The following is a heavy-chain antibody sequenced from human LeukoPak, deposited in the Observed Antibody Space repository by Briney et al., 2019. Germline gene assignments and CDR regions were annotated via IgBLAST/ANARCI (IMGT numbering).Heavy chain of an antibody. J-gene: IGHJ4*02. CDR1: GFTFSNYG. CDR2: ISGSVDNT. Sequence: GGSLRLSCAASGFTFSNYGMAWVRQAPGKGLEWLSTISGSVDNTYYVGSVKGRFTISRDNSKNTLYLQMNSLRAEDTAVYYCAKDLGYCSGGSCYPGYFDYWGQGTLVTVSS. D-gene: IGHD2-15*01. V-gene: IGHV3-23*01. CDR3: AKDLGYCSGGSCYPGYFDY.